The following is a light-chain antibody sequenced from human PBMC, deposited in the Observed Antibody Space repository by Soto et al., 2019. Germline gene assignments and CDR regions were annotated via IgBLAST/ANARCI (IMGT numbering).Light chain of an antibody. Sequence: QSVLTQPPSVSGAPGQRVTISCTGSSSNIGAGYDVHWYQQLPGTAPKLLIYGNSNRPSGVPDRFSGSKSGTSASLAISGLQSEDEADYYCAAWDDSLNGPVFGGGTKATVL. CDR2: GNS. CDR3: AAWDDSLNGPV. CDR1: SSNIGAGYD. J-gene: IGLJ2*01. V-gene: IGLV1-40*01.